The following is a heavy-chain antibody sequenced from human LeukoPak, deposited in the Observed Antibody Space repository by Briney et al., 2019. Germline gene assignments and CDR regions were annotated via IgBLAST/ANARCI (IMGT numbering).Heavy chain of an antibody. CDR3: ARAIAAAGTNYFDY. Sequence: ASVKVSCKASGGTFTSYAMNWVRQAPGQGLEWMGWINTNTGNPTYAQGFTGRFVFSLDTSVSTAYLQISSLKAEDTAVYYCARAIAAAGTNYFDYWGQGTLVTVSS. CDR2: INTNTGNP. CDR1: GGTFTSYA. J-gene: IGHJ4*02. V-gene: IGHV7-4-1*02. D-gene: IGHD6-13*01.